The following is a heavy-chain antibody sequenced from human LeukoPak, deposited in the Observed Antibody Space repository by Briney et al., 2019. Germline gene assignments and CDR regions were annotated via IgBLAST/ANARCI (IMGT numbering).Heavy chain of an antibody. CDR3: ARATRVFGVVIMGPNYYYGMDV. D-gene: IGHD3-3*01. Sequence: SQTLSLTCTVSGGSISGGGYYWSWIRQHPGKGLEWIGYIYYSGSTYYNPSLKSRVTISVDTSKNQFSLKLSSVTAADTAVYYCARATRVFGVVIMGPNYYYGMDVWGQGTTVTVSS. CDR2: IYYSGST. CDR1: GGSISGGGYY. V-gene: IGHV4-31*03. J-gene: IGHJ6*02.